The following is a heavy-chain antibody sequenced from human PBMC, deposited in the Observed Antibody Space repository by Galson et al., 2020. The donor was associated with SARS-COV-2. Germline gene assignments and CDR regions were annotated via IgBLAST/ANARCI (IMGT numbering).Heavy chain of an antibody. V-gene: IGHV3-21*01. CDR1: GFAFSSYT. CDR3: AKSACVLGTTSSTAWFDH. Sequence: ESLKISCAASGFAFSSYTMNWVRQAPGKGLEWVASLDTSSTYIYYADSLKGRFTISRDNAENSLYLQMNSLRAEDTAVYFCAKSACVLGTTSSTAWFDHWGHGTLITVSA. D-gene: IGHD1-7*01. J-gene: IGHJ5*02. CDR2: LDTSSTYI.